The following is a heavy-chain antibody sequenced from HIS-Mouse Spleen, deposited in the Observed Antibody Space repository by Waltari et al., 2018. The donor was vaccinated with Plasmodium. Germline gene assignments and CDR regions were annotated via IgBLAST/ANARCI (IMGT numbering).Heavy chain of an antibody. V-gene: IGHV3-21*01. J-gene: IGHJ3*02. CDR3: ARVGATDAFDI. Sequence: EVQLVESGGGLVKPGGSLGLSCAPSGFTFRSYRMTWVRQAPGKGLEWVSSISSSSSYIYYADSVKGRFTISRDNAKNSLYLQMNSLRAEDTAVYYCARVGATDAFDIWGQGTMVTVSS. CDR1: GFTFRSYR. D-gene: IGHD1-26*01. CDR2: ISSSSSYI.